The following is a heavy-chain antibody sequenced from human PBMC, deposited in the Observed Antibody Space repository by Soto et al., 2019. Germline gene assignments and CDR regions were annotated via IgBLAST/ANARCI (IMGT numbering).Heavy chain of an antibody. D-gene: IGHD3-3*01. CDR3: ARSVAFWSGNEPNNWFDP. Sequence: QVQLVESGGGVVQPGRSLRLSCAASGFTFSSYALHWVRQAPGKGLEWVAVISYDGSKKYYADSVKGRFTISRDNSKNTLYLQMISLRVEDTAVYYCARSVAFWSGNEPNNWFDPWGQGTLVTVSS. CDR1: GFTFSSYA. J-gene: IGHJ5*02. V-gene: IGHV3-30-3*01. CDR2: ISYDGSKK.